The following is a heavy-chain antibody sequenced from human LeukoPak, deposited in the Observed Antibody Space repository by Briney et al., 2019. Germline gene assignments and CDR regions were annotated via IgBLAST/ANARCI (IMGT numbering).Heavy chain of an antibody. V-gene: IGHV4-61*05. Sequence: SETLSLTCTVSGGSISSSSYYWGWIRQPPGKGLEWIGYIYSSGSTNYNPSLKSRVTMSVDTSKNQFSLKVSSVTAADTAVHYCARVFDSGSQAYFYYMDVWGKGTTVTISS. CDR1: GGSISSSSYY. J-gene: IGHJ6*03. CDR2: IYSSGST. CDR3: ARVFDSGSQAYFYYMDV. D-gene: IGHD3-10*01.